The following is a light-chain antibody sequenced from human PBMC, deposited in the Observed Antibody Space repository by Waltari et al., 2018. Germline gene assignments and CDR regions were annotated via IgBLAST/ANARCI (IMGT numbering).Light chain of an antibody. CDR2: RNS. Sequence: QSVLTQPPSASGTPGQRVPIPCSGSSSNLGSNPLHWYPHLPGTAPKIPIYRNSQRPSGVPDRLSGSKSGTSASLAMSGLRSEDEADYYCAAWDNSLSAWVFGGGTKLTVL. CDR1: SSNLGSNP. J-gene: IGLJ3*02. V-gene: IGLV1-47*01. CDR3: AAWDNSLSAWV.